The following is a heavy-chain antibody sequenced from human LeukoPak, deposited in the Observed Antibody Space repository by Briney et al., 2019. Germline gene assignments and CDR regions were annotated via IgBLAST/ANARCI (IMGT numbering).Heavy chain of an antibody. J-gene: IGHJ4*02. CDR2: INPNSGGT. CDR3: ATRPYDDFWSGWFY. CDR1: GHTFTGYC. Sequence: ASVKVSCKASGHTFTGYCMHWVRQAPGQGLEWMGWINPNSGGTNYAQKFQGRVTMTRDTSISTAYMELSRLRSDDTALYYCATRPYDDFWSGWFYWGQGTLVTVSS. D-gene: IGHD3-3*01. V-gene: IGHV1-2*02.